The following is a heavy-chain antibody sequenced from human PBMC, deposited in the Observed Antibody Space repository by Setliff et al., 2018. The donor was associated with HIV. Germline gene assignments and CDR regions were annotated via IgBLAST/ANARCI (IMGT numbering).Heavy chain of an antibody. CDR1: GVSISGHF. CDR3: ARLIHTGLLYFDY. Sequence: SETLSLTCFVSGVSISGHFWGWIRQPPGKGLEWIGYIYTSGTTEYNPSLDSRVTISVDTSRDQFFLNLRSVTAADTALYFCARLIHTGLLYFDYWGLGMLVTV. D-gene: IGHD2-8*02. J-gene: IGHJ4*02. V-gene: IGHV4-4*09. CDR2: IYTSGTT.